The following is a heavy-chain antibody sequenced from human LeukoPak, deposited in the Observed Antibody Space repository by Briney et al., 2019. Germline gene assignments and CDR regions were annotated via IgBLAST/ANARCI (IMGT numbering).Heavy chain of an antibody. D-gene: IGHD3-22*01. Sequence: GGSLRLSCAASGFTFSSYSMNWVRQAPGKGLEWVSSISSSSSYIYYADSVKGRFTISRDNAKNSLYLQMNSLRAEDTAVYYCARGDSSGYYYVDYYYYYGMDVWGQGTTVTVSS. CDR1: GFTFSSYS. CDR2: ISSSSSYI. V-gene: IGHV3-21*01. CDR3: ARGDSSGYYYVDYYYYYGMDV. J-gene: IGHJ6*02.